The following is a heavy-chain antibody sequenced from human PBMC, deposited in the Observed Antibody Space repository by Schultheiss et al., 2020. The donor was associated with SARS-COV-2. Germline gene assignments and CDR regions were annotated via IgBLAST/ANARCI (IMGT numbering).Heavy chain of an antibody. CDR1: GDSISNYY. V-gene: IGHV4-59*01. J-gene: IGHJ6*02. CDR2: IYYSGST. CDR3: ARDVIVVVPEDYYYYGMDV. D-gene: IGHD2-2*01. Sequence: SETLSLTCTVSGDSISNYYWSWVRQPPGKGLEWIGYIYYSGSTNYNPSLKSRVTISVDTSKNQFSLKLSSVTAADTAVYYCARDVIVVVPEDYYYYGMDVWGQGTTVTVSS.